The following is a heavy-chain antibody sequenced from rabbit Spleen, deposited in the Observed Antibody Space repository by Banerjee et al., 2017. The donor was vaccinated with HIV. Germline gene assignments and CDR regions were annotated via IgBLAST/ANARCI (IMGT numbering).Heavy chain of an antibody. D-gene: IGHD5-1*01. CDR2: ADGGPSRIT. CDR3: ARDLVTVIGWNFNL. CDR1: GFSFDSGYV. Sequence: QQQLVESGGGLVKPEGSLTLTCTASGFSFDSGYVMCWVRQAPGKGLEPIACADGGPSRITWYANWAKGRFTISKASSTTVTLQMTSLTAADTATYFCARDLVTVIGWNFNLWGQGTLVTVS. V-gene: IGHV1S45*01. J-gene: IGHJ4*01.